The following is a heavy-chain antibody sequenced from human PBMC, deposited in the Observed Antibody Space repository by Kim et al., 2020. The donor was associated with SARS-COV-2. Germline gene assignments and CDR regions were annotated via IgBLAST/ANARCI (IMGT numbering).Heavy chain of an antibody. Sequence: GGSLRLSCAASGFIFRSNDMSWVRQAPGKGLEWVSVISGSGGTTKYADSVKGRFTISRDISRDTLYLQMNSLRAEDTAVYYCAKGWAVWGQGTAVTVCS. CDR2: ISGSGGTT. D-gene: IGHD1-26*01. J-gene: IGHJ6*02. CDR1: GFIFRSND. V-gene: IGHV3-23*01. CDR3: AKGWAV.